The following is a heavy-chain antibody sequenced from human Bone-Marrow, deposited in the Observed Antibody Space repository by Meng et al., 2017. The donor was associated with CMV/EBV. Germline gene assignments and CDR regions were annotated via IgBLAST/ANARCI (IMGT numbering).Heavy chain of an antibody. CDR1: GGSISSYY. CDR2: IYYSGTT. J-gene: IGHJ4*02. CDR3: ARGSYSTDYYFDY. Sequence: SETLSRTCTVSGGSISSYYWSWIRQPPGKGLEWIGYIYYSGTTNYNPSLKSRVTISVDTSKNQFSLKLGSVTAADTAVYYCARGSYSTDYYFDYWGQGTLVTVSS. D-gene: IGHD6-13*01. V-gene: IGHV4-59*01.